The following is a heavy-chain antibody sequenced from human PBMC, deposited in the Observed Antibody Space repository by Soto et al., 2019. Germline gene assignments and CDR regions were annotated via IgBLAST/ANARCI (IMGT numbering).Heavy chain of an antibody. CDR2: IYYSGST. Sequence: PSETLSLTCTVSGGSISSYYWSWIRQPPGKGLEWIGYIYYSGSTNYNPSLKSRVTISVDTSKNQFSLKLSSVTAADTAVYYCARASYYYGSGSVNLFDYWGQGPLVTVSS. CDR1: GGSISSYY. J-gene: IGHJ4*02. D-gene: IGHD3-10*01. V-gene: IGHV4-59*12. CDR3: ARASYYYGSGSVNLFDY.